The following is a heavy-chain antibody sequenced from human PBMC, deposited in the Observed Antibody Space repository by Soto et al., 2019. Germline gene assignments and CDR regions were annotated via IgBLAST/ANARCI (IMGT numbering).Heavy chain of an antibody. V-gene: IGHV1-46*01. CDR3: ARPGIAVAGRYYYYGMDV. J-gene: IGHJ6*02. D-gene: IGHD6-19*01. Sequence: GAPGEVSSKASGYTFTRYHMHWVRQAPGQGLEWMGIINLSGGSKRYAQKFQGRVTMTRDTSTSTVYMELSSLRSEDTAVYYYARPGIAVAGRYYYYGMDVWGQGTTVTVSS. CDR2: INLSGGSK. CDR1: GYTFTRYH.